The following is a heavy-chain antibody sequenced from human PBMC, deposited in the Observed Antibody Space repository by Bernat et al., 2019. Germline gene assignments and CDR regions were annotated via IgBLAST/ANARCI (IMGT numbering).Heavy chain of an antibody. D-gene: IGHD3-16*01. V-gene: IGHV1-69-2*01. CDR2: IYPGDGDT. Sequence: VQLQQSGAELVKPGASVKISCKASGYAFSSYWMNCVKQRPGKGLEWIGQIYPGDGDTNYNGKFKGKATLTADKSSSTAYMQLSSLTSEDSAVYFCARGGSDYDYDGGFAYWGQGTLVTVS. CDR1: GYAFSSYW. J-gene: IGHJ4*03. CDR3: ARGGSDYDYDGGFAY.